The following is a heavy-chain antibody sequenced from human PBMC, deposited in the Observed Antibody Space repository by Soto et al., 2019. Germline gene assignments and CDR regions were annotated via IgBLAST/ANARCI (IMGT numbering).Heavy chain of an antibody. CDR2: INAGRGKT. Sequence: QGQLVQSGAEVKKPGASVKVSCGTSGFSFTSYSFHWVRQAPAQGLQWMGWINAGRGKTKYSQQFQGRVTFTWDTSANTGYMELSRLTAEDTSVFYCARGIDNCYFDYWGQGTLVTVSA. CDR3: ARGIDNCYFDY. V-gene: IGHV1-3*01. D-gene: IGHD1-1*01. CDR1: GFSFTSYS. J-gene: IGHJ4*02.